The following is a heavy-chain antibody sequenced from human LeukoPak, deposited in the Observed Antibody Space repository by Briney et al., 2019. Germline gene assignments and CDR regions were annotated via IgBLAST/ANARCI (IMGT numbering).Heavy chain of an antibody. Sequence: SETLSLTSTVSGGSISSYYWSWIREPPGEGLERIGYIYYSGSTNYNPSPKSRISISVDTSKKQISLKLSSVTAADTAVYYCARTTEGGYTYNYFYYYYMDVWGKGTTVTISS. CDR2: IYYSGST. D-gene: IGHD5-18*01. CDR3: ARTTEGGYTYNYFYYYYMDV. J-gene: IGHJ6*03. V-gene: IGHV4-59*01. CDR1: GGSISSYY.